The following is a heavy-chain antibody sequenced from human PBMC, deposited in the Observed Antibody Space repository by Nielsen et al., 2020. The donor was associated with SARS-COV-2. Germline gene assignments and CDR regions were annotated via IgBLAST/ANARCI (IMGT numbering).Heavy chain of an antibody. CDR2: IKEDGSEK. D-gene: IGHD4-17*01. CDR1: GFTFDDYA. J-gene: IGHJ4*02. CDR3: AKGTGYGDYDFDY. Sequence: GGSLRLSCAASGFTFDDYAMHWVRQAPGKGLEWVASIKEDGSEKDYVDSVEGRFTISRDNAKNTLFLQMNSLRAEDTALYYCAKGTGYGDYDFDYWGQGTLVTVSS. V-gene: IGHV3-7*03.